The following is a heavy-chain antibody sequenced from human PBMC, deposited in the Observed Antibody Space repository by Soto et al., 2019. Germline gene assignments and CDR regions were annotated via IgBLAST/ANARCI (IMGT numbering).Heavy chain of an antibody. J-gene: IGHJ6*03. CDR1: GGSISSSSYY. V-gene: IGHV4-39*01. CDR2: IYYSGST. CDR3: ARQGSSWIGNYYYMDV. Sequence: SETLSLTCTVSGGSISSSSYYWGWIRQPPGKGLEWIGSIYYSGSTYYNPSLKSRVTISVDTSKNQFSLKLSSVTAADTAVYYCARQGSSWIGNYYYMDVWDKGTTVTVSS. D-gene: IGHD6-13*01.